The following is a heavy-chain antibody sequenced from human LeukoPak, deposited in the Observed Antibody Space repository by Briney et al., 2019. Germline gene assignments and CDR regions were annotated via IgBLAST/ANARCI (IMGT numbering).Heavy chain of an antibody. CDR3: AKDRENYHDFFDAFDI. CDR1: GFTFSSYA. Sequence: PGGSLRLSCAASGFTFSSYAMSWVRQAPGKGLEWVSAISGSGGSTYYADSVKGRFTISRDNSKNTLYLQMNSLRAEDTAVYYCAKDRENYHDFFDAFDIWGQGTMVTVSS. V-gene: IGHV3-23*01. CDR2: ISGSGGST. J-gene: IGHJ3*02. D-gene: IGHD3/OR15-3a*01.